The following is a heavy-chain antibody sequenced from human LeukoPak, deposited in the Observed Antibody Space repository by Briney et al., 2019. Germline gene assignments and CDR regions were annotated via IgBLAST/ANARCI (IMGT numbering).Heavy chain of an antibody. CDR3: ARGFHSRENFDY. J-gene: IGHJ4*02. D-gene: IGHD2-15*01. V-gene: IGHV3-21*01. Sequence: AWARRLSGAAPGFTFISYSMNWVHQAPGKRLQWVSSISSSSSYIYYADSVKGRFIISRDNAQNSLDLQINTLSPEDTALYHCARGFHSRENFDYWGQGNPVTVSS. CDR2: ISSSSSYI. CDR1: GFTFISYS.